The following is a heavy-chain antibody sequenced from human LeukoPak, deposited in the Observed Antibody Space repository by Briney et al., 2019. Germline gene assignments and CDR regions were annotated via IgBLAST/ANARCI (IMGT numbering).Heavy chain of an antibody. CDR1: GATFSSYA. J-gene: IGHJ2*01. Sequence: SVKVSCNASGATFSSYAISWVRQATGQGLEWMGGIIPIFGTANYAQKFQGRVTITTDESTSTAYMELSSLRSEDTAVYYCASNLGYCSSTSCPVPWYFDLWGRGTLVTVSS. CDR3: ASNLGYCSSTSCPVPWYFDL. V-gene: IGHV1-69*05. D-gene: IGHD2-2*01. CDR2: IIPIFGTA.